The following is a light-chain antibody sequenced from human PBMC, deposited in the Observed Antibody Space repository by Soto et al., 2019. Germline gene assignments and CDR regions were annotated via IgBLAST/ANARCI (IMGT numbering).Light chain of an antibody. V-gene: IGKV2-28*01. CDR3: MQALYTPPLT. CDR2: LGS. Sequence: DIVMTQSPLSLAVTPGEPASISCRSSQSLLHSNGYNYLDWYLQKPGQSPQLLIYLGSNRASGVPDRCSGSGSGTDFTLKISRVEAEDVGVYYCMQALYTPPLTFGGGTKVEIK. J-gene: IGKJ4*01. CDR1: QSLLHSNGYNY.